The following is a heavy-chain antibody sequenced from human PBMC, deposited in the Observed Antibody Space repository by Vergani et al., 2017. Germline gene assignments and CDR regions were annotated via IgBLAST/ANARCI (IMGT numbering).Heavy chain of an antibody. V-gene: IGHV4-38-2*01. J-gene: IGHJ4*02. CDR2: VHRNGNT. CDR3: ARQNPYGSAHVDF. D-gene: IGHD3-10*01. Sequence: QVDLQESGPGLVKSAETLSLNCAVSGYSVGSGYYWGWIRQPPGRGLEWTACVHRNGNTYYTSSLRSRATISRDTSKNQFSLRLTSVTAADTAVYYCARQNPYGSAHVDFWGRGVLVTVSA. CDR1: GYSVGSGYY.